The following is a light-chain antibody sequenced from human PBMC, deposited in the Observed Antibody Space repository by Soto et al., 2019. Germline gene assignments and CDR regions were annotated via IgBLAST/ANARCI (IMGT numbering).Light chain of an antibody. CDR1: QXXXXY. V-gene: IGKV1-39*01. CDR3: QQSYSSLKT. Sequence: SQXXXXYLNWFQQKPGKAPKLLIYGVSSLQSGVPSRFSGSGSGTDFTLTISSLQREDFATYYCQQSYSSLKTFGGGTKVEIK. J-gene: IGKJ4*01. CDR2: GVS.